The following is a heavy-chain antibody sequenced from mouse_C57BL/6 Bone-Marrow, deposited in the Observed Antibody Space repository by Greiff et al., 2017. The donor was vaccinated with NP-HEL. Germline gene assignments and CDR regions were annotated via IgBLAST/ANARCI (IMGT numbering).Heavy chain of an antibody. CDR2: IDPNSGGT. Sequence: QVQLQQPGAELVKPGASVKLSCKASGYTFTSYWMHWVKQRPGRGLEWIGRIDPNSGGTKYNEKFKSKATLTVDKPSSTAYMQLSSLTSEASAVYYCARGYDALFYYAMDYWGQGTSVTVSS. CDR1: GYTFTSYW. V-gene: IGHV1-72*01. J-gene: IGHJ4*01. D-gene: IGHD2-2*01. CDR3: ARGYDALFYYAMDY.